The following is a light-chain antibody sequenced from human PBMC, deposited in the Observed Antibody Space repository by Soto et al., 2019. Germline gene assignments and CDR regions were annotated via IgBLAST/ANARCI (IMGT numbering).Light chain of an antibody. V-gene: IGKV3-20*01. CDR1: QSVISSY. CDR2: GAS. J-gene: IGKJ4*01. CDR3: QQYGKSPLT. Sequence: EIVLTQSPGTLSLSPGERATLSCRASQSVISSYLAWYQQKAGQAPRLLIYGASNRDTGIPDRFSGSGSGTDFTLTISRLELEDFAVYYCQQYGKSPLTFGGGTNVEIK.